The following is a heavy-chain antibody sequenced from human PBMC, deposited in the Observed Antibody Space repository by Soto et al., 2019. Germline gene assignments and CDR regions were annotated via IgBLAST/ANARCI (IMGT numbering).Heavy chain of an antibody. Sequence: QVQLVESGGGVVQPGRSLRLSCAASGFTFSSYGMHWVRQAPGKGLEWVAVISYDGSNKYYADSVKGRFTISRDNSKNTLYLQMNSLRAEDTAVYYCAKEKYYYDSSGYPDAFDIWGQGTMVTVSS. D-gene: IGHD3-22*01. CDR2: ISYDGSNK. V-gene: IGHV3-30*18. CDR3: AKEKYYYDSSGYPDAFDI. CDR1: GFTFSSYG. J-gene: IGHJ3*02.